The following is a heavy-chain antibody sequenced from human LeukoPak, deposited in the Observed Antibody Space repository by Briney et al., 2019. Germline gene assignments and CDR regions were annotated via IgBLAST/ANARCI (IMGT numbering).Heavy chain of an antibody. V-gene: IGHV1-18*01. CDR2: ISTNDGHA. CDR1: GYSFTSYG. D-gene: IGHD1-26*01. Sequence: ASVKVSCKASGYSFTSYGITWVRQAPGQGLEWMGWISTNDGHANYAQKLQGRVTMTRNTSISTAYMELSSLRSEDTAVYYCARGGELLGVNDYWGQGTLVTVSS. CDR3: ARGGELLGVNDY. J-gene: IGHJ4*02.